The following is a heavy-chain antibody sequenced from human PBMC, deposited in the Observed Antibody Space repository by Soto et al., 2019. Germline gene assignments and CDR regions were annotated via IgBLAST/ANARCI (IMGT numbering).Heavy chain of an antibody. V-gene: IGHV3-53*01. CDR2: IYSGGNS. D-gene: IGHD3-10*01. J-gene: IGHJ5*02. CDR3: ARLGPYGSETYSFRYNWFDP. Sequence: PVGSLRLSCAASGFNNFGMSWVRQAPGKGLDWVSVIYSGGNSYYAVSVQGRFTISRDNSKNTVYLQMNSLRGEDTAIYYCARLGPYGSETYSFRYNWFDPWGQGTLVTVSS. CDR1: GFNNFG.